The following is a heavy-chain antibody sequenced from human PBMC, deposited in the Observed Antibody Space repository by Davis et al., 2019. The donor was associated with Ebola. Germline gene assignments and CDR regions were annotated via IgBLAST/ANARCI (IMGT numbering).Heavy chain of an antibody. CDR1: GGSISSYY. CDR2: IYYSGST. CDR3: ARGLFTIDGMDV. D-gene: IGHD5/OR15-5a*01. Sequence: PSETLSLTCTVSGGSISSYYWSWIRQPPGKGLEWIGYIYYSGSTNYNPSLKSRVTISVDTSKNQFSLKLGSMTAADTAVYYCARGLFTIDGMDVWGKGTTVTVSS. V-gene: IGHV4-59*01. J-gene: IGHJ6*04.